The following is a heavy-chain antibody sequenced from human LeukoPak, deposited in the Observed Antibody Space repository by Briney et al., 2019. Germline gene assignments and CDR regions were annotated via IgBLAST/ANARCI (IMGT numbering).Heavy chain of an antibody. CDR3: ARAMPGMDV. CDR1: GFTFSDFA. CDR2: VSSDGTAT. V-gene: IGHV3-64*01. J-gene: IGHJ6*02. Sequence: GGSLRLSCVASGFTFSDFAMYWVRRAPGKGLESVSSVSSDGTATYYSSSVSGRFTISRDNSKSTLYLQMASLRPEDTAVYYCARAMPGMDVWGQGPTVTVSS. D-gene: IGHD2-2*01.